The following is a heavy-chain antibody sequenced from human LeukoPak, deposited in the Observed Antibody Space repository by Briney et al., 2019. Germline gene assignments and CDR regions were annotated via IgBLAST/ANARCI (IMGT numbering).Heavy chain of an antibody. CDR3: ARETNNYYYYYYMDV. CDR2: IYTSGST. J-gene: IGHJ6*03. D-gene: IGHD1-1*01. CDR1: GGSISSYY. V-gene: IGHV4-4*07. Sequence: SETLSLTCTVSGGSISSYYWSWIRQPAGKGLEWIGRIYTSGSTNYNPSLKSRVTMSVDTSKNQFSLKLSSVTAADTAVYYYARETNNYYYYYYMDVWGKGTTVTVSS.